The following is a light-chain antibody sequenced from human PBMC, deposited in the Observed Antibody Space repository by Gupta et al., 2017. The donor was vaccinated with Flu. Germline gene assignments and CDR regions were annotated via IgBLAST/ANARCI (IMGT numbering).Light chain of an antibody. J-gene: IGLJ3*02. Sequence: QSALTQPSSVSGSPGQSITICCTGTSSDVGGYNYVSWYQHHPGKAPKLMIYEVINRPTGVSNRFSGSKSGNTASLTISGLQAEDEADYYCSSYTSSNSLEFGGGTKLTVL. CDR1: SSDVGGYNY. CDR3: SSYTSSNSLE. V-gene: IGLV2-14*01. CDR2: EVI.